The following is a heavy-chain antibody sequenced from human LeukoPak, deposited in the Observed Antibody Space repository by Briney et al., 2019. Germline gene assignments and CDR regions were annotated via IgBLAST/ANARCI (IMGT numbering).Heavy chain of an antibody. CDR2: IYSGDNT. CDR3: AKGVTVFRGVSNYFVY. Sequence: PGGSLRLSCAASGFTVSTKHMSWVRQAPGKGLEWVSVIYSGDNTDYEEYVKGRLTIFRDNYKNTLYLQMNSLRAEDTSVYYCAKGVTVFRGVSNYFVYWGQGPVVSVS. J-gene: IGHJ4*02. V-gene: IGHV3-66*01. CDR1: GFTVSTKH. D-gene: IGHD3-10*01.